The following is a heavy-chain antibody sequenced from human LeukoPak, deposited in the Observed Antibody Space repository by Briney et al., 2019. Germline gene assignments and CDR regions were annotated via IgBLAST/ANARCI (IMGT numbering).Heavy chain of an antibody. J-gene: IGHJ2*01. D-gene: IGHD2-8*01. CDR3: ARDQMVRAHWYFDL. V-gene: IGHV3-21*01. CDR1: GYTFSSYS. CDR2: ISSSSSYI. Sequence: GGSLRLSCAASGYTFSSYSMNWVRQAPGKGREWVSSISSSSSYIYYADSVKGRFTISRDNAKNSLYLQMNSLRAEDTAVYYCARDQMVRAHWYFDLWGRGTLVTVSS.